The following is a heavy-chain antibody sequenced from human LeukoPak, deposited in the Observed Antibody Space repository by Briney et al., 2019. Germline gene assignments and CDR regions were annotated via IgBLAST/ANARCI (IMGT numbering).Heavy chain of an antibody. J-gene: IGHJ4*02. Sequence: GGSLRLSCADSGFTFSSYAMSWVRQAPGKGLEWVSAISGSGGSTYYADSVKGRFTISRDNSKNTLYLQMNSLRAEDTAVYYCAKDRPILRFLEWLGGYFDYWGQGTLVTVSS. V-gene: IGHV3-23*01. D-gene: IGHD3-3*01. CDR2: ISGSGGST. CDR3: AKDRPILRFLEWLGGYFDY. CDR1: GFTFSSYA.